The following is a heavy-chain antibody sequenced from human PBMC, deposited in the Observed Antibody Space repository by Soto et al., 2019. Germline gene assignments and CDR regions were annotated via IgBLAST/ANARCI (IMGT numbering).Heavy chain of an antibody. V-gene: IGHV1-2*02. J-gene: IGHJ6*02. CDR1: GYTFTAYY. D-gene: IGHD3-10*01. CDR3: ARNMDYYYGTGSGNGHGF. CDR2: INPKFGDT. Sequence: QVQLVQSGAEVKEPGDSVRVSCEASGYTFTAYYIHWVRQAPGQGLEWMGWINPKFGDTTYAQDFQGRVSMTRDMSTSTVYKELSRLTSDDTAIYYCARNMDYYYGTGSGNGHGFWGQGTTVTVFS.